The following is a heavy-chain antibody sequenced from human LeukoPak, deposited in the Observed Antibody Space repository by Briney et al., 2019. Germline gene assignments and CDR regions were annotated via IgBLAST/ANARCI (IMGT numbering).Heavy chain of an antibody. V-gene: IGHV1-18*04. J-gene: IGHJ4*02. Sequence: ASVKVSCKGSGYTFTSYRISWVRQAPGQGLEGMGWISAYSGNTNYAQNFLGRVTMTRDTSTSTAYMDLRGLKSDDTAVYFCARVAEYGDYGAYWGQGSLVTVSS. CDR2: ISAYSGNT. CDR3: ARVAEYGDYGAY. CDR1: GYTFTSYR. D-gene: IGHD4-17*01.